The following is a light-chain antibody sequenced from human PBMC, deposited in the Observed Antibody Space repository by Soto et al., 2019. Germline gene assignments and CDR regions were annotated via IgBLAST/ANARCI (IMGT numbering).Light chain of an antibody. CDR3: SSYTSISTYV. V-gene: IGLV2-14*01. J-gene: IGLJ1*01. CDR2: DVT. Sequence: QSVLTQPASVSGSPGQSITISCTGTSSDVGGYNFVSWYQQHPDKAPKLMIYDVTNRPSGVSNRFSGSKSGNTASLTISWLQAEDEADYYCSSYTSISTYVFGTGTKLTV. CDR1: SSDVGGYNF.